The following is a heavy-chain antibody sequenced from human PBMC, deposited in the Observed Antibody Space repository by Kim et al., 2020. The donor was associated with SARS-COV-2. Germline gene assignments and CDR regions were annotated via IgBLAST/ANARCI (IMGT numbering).Heavy chain of an antibody. Sequence: SETLSLTCPVSGGSVSNYYWSWIRLPPGKELEWIGYIYYNGSTNYNPSLKSRVTIFVDTSRNQFSLKLTSVTAADTAVYYCARAVTTGGQIRRNYYAMDVWGQRTTVTVAS. CDR2: IYYNGST. CDR1: GGSVSNYY. CDR3: ARAVTTGGQIRRNYYAMDV. V-gene: IGHV4-59*02. J-gene: IGHJ6*02. D-gene: IGHD4-17*01.